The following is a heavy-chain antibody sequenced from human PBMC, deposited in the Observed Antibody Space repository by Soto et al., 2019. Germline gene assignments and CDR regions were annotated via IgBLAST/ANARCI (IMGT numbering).Heavy chain of an antibody. CDR3: TSPGIVGATHYYGMDV. CDR1: GFTFGDYA. D-gene: IGHD1-26*01. Sequence: GSLRLSCTASGFTFGDYAMSWVRQAPGKGLEWVGFIRSKAYGGTTEYAASVKGRFTISRDDSKSIAYLQMNSLKTEDTAVYYCTSPGIVGATHYYGMDVWGQGTTVTVS. V-gene: IGHV3-49*04. J-gene: IGHJ6*02. CDR2: IRSKAYGGTT.